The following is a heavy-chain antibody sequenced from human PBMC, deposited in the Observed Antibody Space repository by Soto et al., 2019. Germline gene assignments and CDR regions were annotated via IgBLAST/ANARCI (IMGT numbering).Heavy chain of an antibody. CDR1: GGTFSSYA. CDR2: IIPIFGTA. Sequence: SVKVSCKASGGTFSSYAISWVRQAPGQGLEWMGGIIPIFGTANYAQKFQGRVTITADESTSTAYMELSSLRSEDTAVYYCARDSDCSGGSCYYYYGMDVWGQGTTVTVSS. J-gene: IGHJ6*02. V-gene: IGHV1-69*13. D-gene: IGHD2-15*01. CDR3: ARDSDCSGGSCYYYYGMDV.